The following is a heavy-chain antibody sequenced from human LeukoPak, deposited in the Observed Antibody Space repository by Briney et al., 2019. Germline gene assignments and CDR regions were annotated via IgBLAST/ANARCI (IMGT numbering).Heavy chain of an antibody. CDR3: AKDRGYGVSYWYFDL. CDR2: ISGSGGST. J-gene: IGHJ2*01. V-gene: IGHV3-23*01. Sequence: PGGVPRLSFAAPGFTFSSYSMSLVRQAPGKGVGWVSAISGSGGSTYYADSVKGRFTTSRDNSKNTLYLQMNSLRAEDTAVYYCAKDRGYGVSYWYFDLWGRGTLVTVSS. D-gene: IGHD5-12*01. CDR1: GFTFSSYS.